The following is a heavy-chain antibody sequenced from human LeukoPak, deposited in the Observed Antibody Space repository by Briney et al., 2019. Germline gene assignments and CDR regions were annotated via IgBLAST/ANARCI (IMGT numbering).Heavy chain of an antibody. J-gene: IGHJ4*02. D-gene: IGHD3-10*02. CDR3: ARSTGSTMFIDY. V-gene: IGHV4-59*01. Sequence: SETLSLTCTVSGGSISPYYWSWIRQPPGKGLEWLGYIYYSGNTEYKPSLKSRVALSVDTSKNQFSLRLSSVTAADTAVYYCARSTGSTMFIDYWGQGTLVTVSS. CDR1: GGSISPYY. CDR2: IYYSGNT.